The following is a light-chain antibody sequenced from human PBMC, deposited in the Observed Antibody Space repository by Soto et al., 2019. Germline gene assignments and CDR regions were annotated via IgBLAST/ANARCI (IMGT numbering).Light chain of an antibody. CDR3: HSYDSSLRVV. V-gene: IGLV1-40*01. CDR1: SSNIGANYD. CDR2: GTT. J-gene: IGLJ2*01. Sequence: QAVVTQPTSVSGAPGQTVTISCTGSSSNIGANYDVNWYQQLPGTAPKLLIYGTTNRPSGVPDRFSGSKSATSASLAITGLQAEDEADYYCHSYDSSLRVVFGGGTKVTVL.